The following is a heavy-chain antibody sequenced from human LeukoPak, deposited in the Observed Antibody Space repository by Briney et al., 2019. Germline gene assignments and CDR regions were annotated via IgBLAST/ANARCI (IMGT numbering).Heavy chain of an antibody. CDR3: ALHYDFWSGYFPY. J-gene: IGHJ4*02. Sequence: SETLSLTCTVSGGSISSGGYYWSWIRQPPGKGLEWIGYIYHSGSTNYNPSLKSRVTISVDRSKNQFSLKLSSVTAADTAVYYCALHYDFWSGYFPYWGQGTLVTVSS. CDR2: IYHSGST. V-gene: IGHV4-30-2*01. D-gene: IGHD3-3*01. CDR1: GGSISSGGYY.